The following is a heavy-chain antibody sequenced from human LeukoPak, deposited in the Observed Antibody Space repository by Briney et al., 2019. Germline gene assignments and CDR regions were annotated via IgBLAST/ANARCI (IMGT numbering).Heavy chain of an antibody. Sequence: GGSLRLSCAASGFTFSSYSMNWVRQAPGKGLEWVSYISSSGSTIYYADSVKGRFTIYRDNAKNSLYLQMNSLRAEDTAVYYCAELGITMIGGVWGKGTTVTISS. J-gene: IGHJ6*04. CDR2: ISSSGSTI. V-gene: IGHV3-48*04. D-gene: IGHD3-10*02. CDR3: AELGITMIGGV. CDR1: GFTFSSYS.